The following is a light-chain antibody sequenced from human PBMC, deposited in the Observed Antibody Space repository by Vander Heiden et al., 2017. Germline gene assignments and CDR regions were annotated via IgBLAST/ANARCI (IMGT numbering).Light chain of an antibody. CDR2: KAS. V-gene: IGKV1-5*03. CDR1: QSISSW. Sequence: DLQMTQSPSTLSASVGDRVTITCRASQSISSWLAWYQQKPGKAPKLLIYKASSLESGVPSRVSGSGSGTEFTLTISSLQTDDFATYYCQQYNSYPWTFGQGTKVEIK. CDR3: QQYNSYPWT. J-gene: IGKJ1*01.